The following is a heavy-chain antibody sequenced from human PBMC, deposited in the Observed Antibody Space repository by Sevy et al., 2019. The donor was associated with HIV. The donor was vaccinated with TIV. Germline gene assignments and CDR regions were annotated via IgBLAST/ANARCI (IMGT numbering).Heavy chain of an antibody. CDR2: IKQDGSEQ. V-gene: IGHV3-7*01. D-gene: IGHD4-17*01. CDR1: GFAFSAYW. CDR3: ASGGGGFYGDYPFDY. J-gene: IGHJ4*01. Sequence: GGSLRLSCSASGFAFSAYWMVWVRQGPGKGLEWVANIKQDGSEQNYVDSVEGRFTISRDNGKNLLYLQMNDLRAEDTAVDYWASGGGGFYGDYPFDYWGHGTLVTVSS.